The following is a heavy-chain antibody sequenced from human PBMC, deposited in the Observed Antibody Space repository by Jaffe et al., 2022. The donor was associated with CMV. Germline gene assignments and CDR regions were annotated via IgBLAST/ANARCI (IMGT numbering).Heavy chain of an antibody. CDR3: ARIRGDSGWYDF. CDR2: IDWDDEE. J-gene: IGHJ4*02. CDR1: GFSLTTTGMC. D-gene: IGHD6-19*01. V-gene: IGHV2-70*13. Sequence: QVTLRESGPALVKPTQTLTLTCTFSGFSLTTTGMCVTWIRQPPGKALEWLARIDWDDEEYYSTSLRTRLAISKDASKNQVVLTMTNMDPVDTGTYYCARIRGDSGWYDFWGQGALVTVSS.